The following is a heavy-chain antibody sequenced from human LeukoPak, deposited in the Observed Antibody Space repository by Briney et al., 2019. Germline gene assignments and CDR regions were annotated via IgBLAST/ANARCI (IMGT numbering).Heavy chain of an antibody. D-gene: IGHD6-6*01. CDR2: IYYSGST. Sequence: SETLSLTCTVSGGSISSSSYYWGWIRQPPGKGLEWIGSIYYSGSTYYNPSLKGRVTISVDTSKNQFSLKLSSVTAADTAVYYCARQGCGEYSSLRCQTHPTTPFDYWGQGTLVTVSS. V-gene: IGHV4-39*01. J-gene: IGHJ4*02. CDR1: GGSISSSSYY. CDR3: ARQGCGEYSSLRCQTHPTTPFDY.